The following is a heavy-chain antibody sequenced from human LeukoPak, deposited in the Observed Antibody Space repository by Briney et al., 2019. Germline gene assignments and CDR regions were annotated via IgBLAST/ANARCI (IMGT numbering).Heavy chain of an antibody. V-gene: IGHV4-59*01. CDR3: ARASTTFDD. Sequence: SETLSLTCSVSGGSITSYYWSWIRQPPGKGLEWIGYISDGGSTNYNPSLKRRVSISVDTSKNQFSLKLSSVTAADTAVYFCARASTTFDDWGQGTLVTVSS. CDR2: ISDGGST. J-gene: IGHJ4*02. D-gene: IGHD1-14*01. CDR1: GGSITSYY.